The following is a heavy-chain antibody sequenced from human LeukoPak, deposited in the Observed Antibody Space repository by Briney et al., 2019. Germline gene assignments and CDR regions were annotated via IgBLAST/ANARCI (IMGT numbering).Heavy chain of an antibody. CDR2: ISYDGSNK. CDR1: GFTFSSYA. Sequence: PGGSLRLSCAASGFTFSSYAMHWVRQAPGKGLEWVAVISYDGSNKYYADSVKGRFTISRDNSKNTLYLQMNSLRAEDTAAYYCARGAYGGKGGYFDYWGQGTLVTVSS. V-gene: IGHV3-30*04. J-gene: IGHJ4*02. D-gene: IGHD4-23*01. CDR3: ARGAYGGKGGYFDY.